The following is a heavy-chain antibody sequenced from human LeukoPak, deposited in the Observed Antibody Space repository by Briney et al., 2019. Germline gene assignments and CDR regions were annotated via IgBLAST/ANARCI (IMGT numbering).Heavy chain of an antibody. CDR1: GGSFSGYY. V-gene: IGHV4-34*01. CDR3: ARGRLGRN. CDR2: INHSGST. J-gene: IGHJ4*02. Sequence: SETLSLTCAVYGGSFSGYYWSWIRQPPGKGLEWIGEINHSGSTNHNPSLKSRVTISVDTSKNQFSLKLSSVTAADTAVYYCARGRLGRNWGQGTLVTVSS. D-gene: IGHD1-26*01.